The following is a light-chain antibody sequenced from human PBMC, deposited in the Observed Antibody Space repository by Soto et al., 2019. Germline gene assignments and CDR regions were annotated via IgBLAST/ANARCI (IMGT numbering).Light chain of an antibody. CDR3: QQYGSSPRT. J-gene: IGKJ2*01. CDR2: AAS. CDR1: QSVSSNY. V-gene: IGKV3-20*01. Sequence: EVVLTQSPGTLSLSPGDRATLSCRASQSVSSNYLAWYQQKPGQSPRLLLYAASNRATGIPDRFSGGGSGPDFALTISRLEPEDVAVYYCQQYGSSPRTFGQGTELEI.